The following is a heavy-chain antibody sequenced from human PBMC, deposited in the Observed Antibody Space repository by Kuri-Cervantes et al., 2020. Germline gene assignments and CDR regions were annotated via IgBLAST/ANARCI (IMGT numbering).Heavy chain of an antibody. CDR1: GFTFSDYW. CDR2: INSYGSTT. V-gene: IGHV3-74*01. D-gene: IGHD3-16*01. CDR3: AKVGAYDYVWGSYFDY. J-gene: IGHJ4*02. Sequence: GESLKISCAASGFTFSDYWMHWVRQAPGKGPLWVSRINSYGSTTTYADSVKGRFTVSRDNAKNTLYLQMNSLRAEDTALYYCAKVGAYDYVWGSYFDYWGQGTLVTVSS.